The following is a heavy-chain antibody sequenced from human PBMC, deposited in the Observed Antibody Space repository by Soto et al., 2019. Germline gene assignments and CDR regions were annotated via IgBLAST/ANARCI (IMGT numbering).Heavy chain of an antibody. CDR1: GGTFSSYA. V-gene: IGHV1-69*13. J-gene: IGHJ5*02. D-gene: IGHD1-26*01. Sequence: ASVKVSCKASGGTFSSYAISWVRQAPGQGLEWMGGIIPIFGTANYAQKFQGRVTITADESTSTAYMELSSLRSEDTAVYYCAREIVGPGLRWFDPWGQGTLVTVSS. CDR2: IIPIFGTA. CDR3: AREIVGPGLRWFDP.